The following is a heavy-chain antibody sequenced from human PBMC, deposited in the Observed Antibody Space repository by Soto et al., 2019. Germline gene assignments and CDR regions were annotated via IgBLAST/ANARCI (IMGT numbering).Heavy chain of an antibody. D-gene: IGHD3-10*01. Sequence: SVKVSFKASGYTFTSYGISWVRQAPGQGLEWMGWISAYNGNTNYAQKLQGRVTMTTDTSTSTAYMELRSLRSDDTAVYYCARGGDYYGSGTGMNWFDPWGQGTLVTVSS. CDR3: ARGGDYYGSGTGMNWFDP. CDR2: ISAYNGNT. V-gene: IGHV1-18*04. CDR1: GYTFTSYG. J-gene: IGHJ5*02.